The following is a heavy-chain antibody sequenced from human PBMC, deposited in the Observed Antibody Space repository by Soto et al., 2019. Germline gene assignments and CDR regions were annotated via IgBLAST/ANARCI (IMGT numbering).Heavy chain of an antibody. D-gene: IGHD2-8*01. CDR3: ARAWGDHYAMVPGY. Sequence: SLRLSCAASGVTFSDYYMSWIRQAPGKGLEWVSYISSSGSTIYDADSVKGRFTISRDNAKNSLYLQMNSLRAEDAAVYYCARAWGDHYAMVPGYWGQGPLVTVSS. V-gene: IGHV3-11*01. CDR1: GVTFSDYY. J-gene: IGHJ4*02. CDR2: ISSSGSTI.